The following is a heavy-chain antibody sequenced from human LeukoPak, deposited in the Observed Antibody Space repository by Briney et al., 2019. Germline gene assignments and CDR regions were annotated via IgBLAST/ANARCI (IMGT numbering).Heavy chain of an antibody. CDR1: GGSFSGYY. J-gene: IGHJ6*02. Sequence: SETLSLTCAVYGGSFSGYYWSWIRQPPGKGLEWIGEINHSGSTNYNPSLTSRVTISVDTSKNQFSLKLSSVTAADTAVYYCARGSPYYSDSSGYYGYYYDMDVWGQGTTVTVSS. CDR3: ARGSPYYSDSSGYYGYYYDMDV. D-gene: IGHD3-22*01. CDR2: INHSGST. V-gene: IGHV4-34*01.